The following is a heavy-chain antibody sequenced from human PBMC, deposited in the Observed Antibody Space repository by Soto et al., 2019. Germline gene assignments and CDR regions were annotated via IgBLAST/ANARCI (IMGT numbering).Heavy chain of an antibody. J-gene: IGHJ4*02. CDR2: ISGSGGST. Sequence: EVQLLESGGGLVQPGGSLRLSCAASGFTFSSYAMSWVRQAPGKGLEWVSAISGSGGSTYYADSVKGRFTISRDNSKNTLYLQMNRLRAEDTAVYYCAKGGLKVTTSLLFDYWGQGTLVTVSS. V-gene: IGHV3-23*01. D-gene: IGHD4-17*01. CDR3: AKGGLKVTTSLLFDY. CDR1: GFTFSSYA.